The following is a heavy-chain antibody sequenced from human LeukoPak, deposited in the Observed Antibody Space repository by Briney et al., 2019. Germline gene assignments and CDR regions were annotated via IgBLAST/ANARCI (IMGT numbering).Heavy chain of an antibody. V-gene: IGHV1-2*02. CDR1: GYTFTGYY. J-gene: IGHJ4*02. CDR2: INPNSGGT. CDR3: ARGSTGMVRGVISY. D-gene: IGHD3-10*01. Sequence: ASVTVSFKASGYTFTGYYMHWVRQPPGQGLEWMGWINPNSGGTNYAQKFQGRVTMTRDTSISTAYMELSSLRSEDTAVYYCARGSTGMVRGVISYWGQGALVTVSS.